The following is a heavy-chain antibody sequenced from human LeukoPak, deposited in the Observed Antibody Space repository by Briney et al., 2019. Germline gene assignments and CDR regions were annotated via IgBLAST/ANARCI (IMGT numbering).Heavy chain of an antibody. CDR3: ARVRNFWSGKGFDP. Sequence: ASVKVSCKASGYTFTGYYMHWVRQAPGQGLEWMGWMNPNSGNTGYAQKFQGRVTMTRNTSISTAYMELSSLRSEDTAVYYCARVRNFWSGKGFDPWGQGTLVTVSS. D-gene: IGHD3-3*01. CDR1: GYTFTGYY. J-gene: IGHJ5*02. CDR2: MNPNSGNT. V-gene: IGHV1-8*02.